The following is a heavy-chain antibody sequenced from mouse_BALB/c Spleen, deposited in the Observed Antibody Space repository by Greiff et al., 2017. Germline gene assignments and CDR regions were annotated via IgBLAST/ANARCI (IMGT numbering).Heavy chain of an antibody. V-gene: IGHV14-3*02. CDR2: IDPANGNT. Sequence: VHVKQSGAELVKPGASVKLSCTASGFNIKDTYMHWVKQRPEQGLEWIGRIDPANGNTKYDPKFQGKATITADTSSNTAYLQLSSLTSEDTAVYYCARSQGYYGNYAFAYWGQGTLVTVSA. J-gene: IGHJ3*01. CDR1: GFNIKDTY. CDR3: ARSQGYYGNYAFAY. D-gene: IGHD2-1*01.